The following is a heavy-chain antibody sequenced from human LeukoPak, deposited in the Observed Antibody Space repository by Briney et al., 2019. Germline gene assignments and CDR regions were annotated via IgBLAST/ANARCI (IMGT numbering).Heavy chain of an antibody. CDR1: GFTFSSYG. J-gene: IGHJ4*02. V-gene: IGHV3-30*18. D-gene: IGHD6-13*01. CDR2: ISYDGSNK. CDR3: AKATGIAAAGPEVY. Sequence: GGSLRLSCAASGFTFSSYGMHWVRQAPGKGLEWVAVISYDGSNKYYADSVKGRFTISRDNSKNTLYLQMNSLRAEDTAVYYCAKATGIAAAGPEVYWGQGTLVTVSS.